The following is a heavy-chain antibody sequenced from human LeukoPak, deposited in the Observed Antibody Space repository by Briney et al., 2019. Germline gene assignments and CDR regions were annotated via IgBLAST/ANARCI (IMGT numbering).Heavy chain of an antibody. V-gene: IGHV3-48*03. CDR2: ISSSGSTI. Sequence: GGSLRLSCAASGFTFSSYEMNWVRQAPGKGLEWVSYISSSGSTIYYADSVKGRFTISRDNAKNSVYVQMNRLRVEDTAIYYCARDADLGATISGAFDIWGQGRKVTVSS. CDR3: ARDADLGATISGAFDI. J-gene: IGHJ3*02. D-gene: IGHD5-24*01. CDR1: GFTFSSYE.